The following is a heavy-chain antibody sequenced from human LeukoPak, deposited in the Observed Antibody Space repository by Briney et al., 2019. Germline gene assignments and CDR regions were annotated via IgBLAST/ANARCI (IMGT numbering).Heavy chain of an antibody. CDR3: ASSRIAAVRVVNY. Sequence: SETLSLTCTVSGGSISSYYWSWIRQPPGKGLEWIGYIYYSGSTNYYPSLKSRVTISVDTSKNQFSLKLSSVTAADTAVYYCASSRIAAVRVVNYWGQGTLVTVSS. J-gene: IGHJ4*02. CDR1: GGSISSYY. D-gene: IGHD6-13*01. V-gene: IGHV4-59*08. CDR2: IYYSGST.